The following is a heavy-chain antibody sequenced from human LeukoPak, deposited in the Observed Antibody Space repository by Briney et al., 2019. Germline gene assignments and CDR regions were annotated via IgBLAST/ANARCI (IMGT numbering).Heavy chain of an antibody. CDR1: GATFTIYA. Sequence: SVNVSFTASGATFTIYAISWVRQAPGQGLEWMGGIIPIFGTANYAQKFQGRVTITADESTSTAYMELSSLRSEDTAVYYCARAGDSSGWYPDYFDYWGQGTLVTVSS. J-gene: IGHJ4*02. D-gene: IGHD6-19*01. V-gene: IGHV1-69*13. CDR2: IIPIFGTA. CDR3: ARAGDSSGWYPDYFDY.